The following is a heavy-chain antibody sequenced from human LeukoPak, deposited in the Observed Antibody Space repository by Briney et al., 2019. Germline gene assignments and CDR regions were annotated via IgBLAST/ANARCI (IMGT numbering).Heavy chain of an antibody. CDR3: ARTNERQLEY. V-gene: IGHV3-48*01. D-gene: IGHD1-1*01. Sequence: GGSLRLSCAASGFTFSSYHMNWVRQAPGKGLEWVSYISIFSSTIYYADSVKGRFTISRDDANSLVYLQMNSLRAEDTAVYYCARTNERQLEYWGQGTLVTVSS. J-gene: IGHJ4*02. CDR2: ISIFSSTI. CDR1: GFTFSSYH.